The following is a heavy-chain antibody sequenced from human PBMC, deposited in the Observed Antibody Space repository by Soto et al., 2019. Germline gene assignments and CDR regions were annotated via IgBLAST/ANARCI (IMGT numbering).Heavy chain of an antibody. CDR2: INPNSGGT. Sequence: GASVKVSCKASGYTFTGYYMHWVRQAPGQGLEWMGWINPNSGGTNYAQKFQGRVTMTRDTSISTAYMELSRLRSDDTAVYYCASEYNWNYDYYYYGMDVWGQGTTVTVSS. CDR3: ASEYNWNYDYYYYGMDV. V-gene: IGHV1-2*02. J-gene: IGHJ6*02. CDR1: GYTFTGYY. D-gene: IGHD1-7*01.